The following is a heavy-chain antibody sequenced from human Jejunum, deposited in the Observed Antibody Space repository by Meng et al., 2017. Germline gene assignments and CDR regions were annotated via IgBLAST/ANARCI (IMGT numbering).Heavy chain of an antibody. J-gene: IGHJ4*02. CDR3: ARGYCSGVSCSLGYYFDY. D-gene: IGHD2-15*01. V-gene: IGHV3-66*02. Sequence: GGSLRLSCAASGITVSSSYITWVRQAPGKGLEWVSVFNTGGNTYYAGSVKGRFTIYRDNSKNTVYLQMNSLRNEDTAVYYCARGYCSGVSCSLGYYFDYWGQGTLVTVSS. CDR1: GITVSSSY. CDR2: FNTGGNT.